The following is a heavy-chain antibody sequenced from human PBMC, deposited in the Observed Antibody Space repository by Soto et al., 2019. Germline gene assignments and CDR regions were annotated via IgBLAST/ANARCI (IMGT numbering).Heavy chain of an antibody. V-gene: IGHV3-30*02. J-gene: IGHJ6*02. Sequence: DSVKGRFTISRDNSKNTLYLQMNSLRAEDTAVYYCANGYSSNCNPPYYYYAMDVWGQGTTVTVSS. D-gene: IGHD6-13*01. CDR3: ANGYSSNCNPPYYYYAMDV.